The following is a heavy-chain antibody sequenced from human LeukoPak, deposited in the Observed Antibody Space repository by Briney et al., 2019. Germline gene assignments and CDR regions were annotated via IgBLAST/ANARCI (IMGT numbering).Heavy chain of an antibody. CDR3: ARLGGSGSYYIPTFDY. CDR1: GYSFTSYW. Sequence: GESLKISCKGSGYSFTSYWIGWVRQMPGKGLEWMGIIYPGDSDTRYSPSFQGQVTISADKSISTAYLQWSSLKASDTAMYYCARLGGSGSYYIPTFDYWGQGTLVTVSS. CDR2: IYPGDSDT. J-gene: IGHJ4*02. V-gene: IGHV5-51*01. D-gene: IGHD3-10*01.